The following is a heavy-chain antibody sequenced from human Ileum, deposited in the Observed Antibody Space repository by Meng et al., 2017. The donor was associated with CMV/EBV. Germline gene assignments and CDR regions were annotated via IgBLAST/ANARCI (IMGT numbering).Heavy chain of an antibody. CDR1: GFTFSSFW. CDR3: ARLGVSVTGTEDC. J-gene: IGHJ4*02. Sequence: SCAASGFTFSSFWMSWVRQVPGKGLEWVANIKQDGSQKHYVDSVEGRFTISRDNAESSLYLQMNSLRAEDTALYYCARLGVSVTGTEDCWGQGTLVTVSS. CDR2: IKQDGSQK. V-gene: IGHV3-7*01. D-gene: IGHD6-19*01.